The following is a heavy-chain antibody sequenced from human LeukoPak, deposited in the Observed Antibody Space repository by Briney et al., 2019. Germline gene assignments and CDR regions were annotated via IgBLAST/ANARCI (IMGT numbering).Heavy chain of an antibody. CDR2: ISGSGGST. J-gene: IGHJ5*02. Sequence: PGGSLRLSCAASGFTFSSYAMSWVRQAPGKGPEWVSAISGSGGSTYYADSVKGRFTISRDNSKNTLYLQMNSLRAEDTAVYYCAKEPGNRYYDFWRSNWFDPWGQGTLVTLSS. V-gene: IGHV3-23*01. CDR3: AKEPGNRYYDFWRSNWFDP. D-gene: IGHD3-3*01. CDR1: GFTFSSYA.